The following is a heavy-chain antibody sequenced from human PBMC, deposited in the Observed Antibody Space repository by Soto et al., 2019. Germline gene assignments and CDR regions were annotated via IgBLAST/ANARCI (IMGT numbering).Heavy chain of an antibody. V-gene: IGHV4-4*02. CDR1: GGSISMSNW. CDR2: IYHSGST. J-gene: IGHJ5*02. CDR3: ARDRPDYYYVSSVFDL. D-gene: IGHD3-22*01. Sequence: SETPSLTCAVSGGSISMSNWWSCVRQPPGKGLEWIWEIYHSGSTNYNPSLKSRVTISVDKSKNQFSLKLSSVTAADTAAYYCARDRPDYYYVSSVFDLWGQGTLVTVSS.